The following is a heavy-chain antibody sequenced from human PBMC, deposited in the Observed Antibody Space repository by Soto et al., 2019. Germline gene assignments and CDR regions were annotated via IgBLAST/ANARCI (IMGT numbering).Heavy chain of an antibody. V-gene: IGHV3-33*01. CDR2: MWFDGTNK. D-gene: IGHD4-17*01. CDR1: GFTFSSYG. CDR3: AGEDAAPYGDLLDY. Sequence: QVQLVEAGGGVVQPGESLRLSCAASGFTFSSYGMHWVRQAPGKGLGWVAFMWFDGTNKYYTDSVKSRFTISRDNSKNTLYLYVNSLRAEGTAVYYCAGEDAAPYGDLLDYWGQGTLVTVSS. J-gene: IGHJ4*02.